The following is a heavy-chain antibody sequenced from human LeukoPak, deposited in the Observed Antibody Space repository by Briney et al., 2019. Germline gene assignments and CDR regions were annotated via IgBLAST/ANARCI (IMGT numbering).Heavy chain of an antibody. V-gene: IGHV3-30-3*01. Sequence: GGSLRLSCAASGFTFSSYAKHWVRQAPGKGLEWVAVISYDGSNKYYADSVKGRFTISRDNSKNTLYLQMNSLRAEDTAVYYCARAGDYVGLDVWGQGTTVTVSS. CDR2: ISYDGSNK. CDR3: ARAGDYVGLDV. CDR1: GFTFSSYA. J-gene: IGHJ6*02. D-gene: IGHD4-17*01.